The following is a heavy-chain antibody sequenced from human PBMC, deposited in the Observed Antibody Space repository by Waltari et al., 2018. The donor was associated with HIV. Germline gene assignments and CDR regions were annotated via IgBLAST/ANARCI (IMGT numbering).Heavy chain of an antibody. D-gene: IGHD6-6*01. CDR2: ISGSGGST. Sequence: EVQLLESGGGLVQPGGSLRLSCAASGFTFSSYAMSWVRQAPGKGLGWFSVISGSGGSTYYADFVKGRFTISRDNSKNTLYLQMNSLRAEDTAVYYCAKEGIAGRPSVPDYWGQGTLVTVSS. CDR3: AKEGIAGRPSVPDY. V-gene: IGHV3-23*01. J-gene: IGHJ4*02. CDR1: GFTFSSYA.